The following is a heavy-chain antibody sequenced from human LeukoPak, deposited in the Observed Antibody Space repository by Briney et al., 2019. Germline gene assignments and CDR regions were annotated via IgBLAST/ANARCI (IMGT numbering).Heavy chain of an antibody. J-gene: IGHJ4*02. D-gene: IGHD3-22*01. Sequence: PGGSLRLSCAASGFTFNSYTMSWVRQGPGKGLEWVSGINWNGGTTGYADSVKGRFTISRDNAKNSLYLQMNSLRAEDTALYYCARDKHYYDSSNYVWGQGTLVTVSS. CDR3: ARDKHYYDSSNYV. CDR1: GFTFNSYT. CDR2: INWNGGTT. V-gene: IGHV3-20*04.